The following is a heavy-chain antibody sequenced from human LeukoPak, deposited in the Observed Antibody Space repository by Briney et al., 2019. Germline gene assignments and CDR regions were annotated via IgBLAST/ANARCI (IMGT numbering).Heavy chain of an antibody. CDR1: GFTFSSYA. Sequence: GGSLRLSCAASGFTFSSYAMPWVRQAPGKGLEWVAVISYDGSNKYYADSVKGRFTISRDNSKNTLYLQMNSLRAEDTAVYYCAREYDFWSGYFGIDAFDIWGQGTMVTVSS. CDR3: AREYDFWSGYFGIDAFDI. D-gene: IGHD3-3*01. CDR2: ISYDGSNK. J-gene: IGHJ3*02. V-gene: IGHV3-30-3*01.